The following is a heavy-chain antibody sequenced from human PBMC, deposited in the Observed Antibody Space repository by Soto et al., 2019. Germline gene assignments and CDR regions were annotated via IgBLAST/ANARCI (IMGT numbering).Heavy chain of an antibody. CDR2: TYYRSKWYN. V-gene: IGHV6-1*01. Sequence: PSQTLSLTCAISGDSVSSNSAAWNWIRQSPSRGLEWLGRTYYRSKWYNDYAVSVKSRITINPDTSKNQFSLQLNSVTPEDTAVYYCARGFSRFLEWLSGWLDYWGQGTLVTVSS. D-gene: IGHD3-3*01. J-gene: IGHJ4*02. CDR1: GDSVSSNSAA. CDR3: ARGFSRFLEWLSGWLDY.